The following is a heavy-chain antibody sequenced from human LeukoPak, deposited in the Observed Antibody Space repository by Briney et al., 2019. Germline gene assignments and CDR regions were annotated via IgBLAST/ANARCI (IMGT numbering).Heavy chain of an antibody. Sequence: PSETLSLTCTVSGGSISSGGYYWSWIRQHPGKGLEWIGFIYYSGSTCYNPSLKSRVTFSVDTSKNQFSLKLSSVNAADTAVYYCARAVYDYIWGSYRFDYWGQGTLVTVSS. V-gene: IGHV4-31*03. J-gene: IGHJ4*02. D-gene: IGHD3-16*02. CDR3: ARAVYDYIWGSYRFDY. CDR2: IYYSGST. CDR1: GGSISSGGYY.